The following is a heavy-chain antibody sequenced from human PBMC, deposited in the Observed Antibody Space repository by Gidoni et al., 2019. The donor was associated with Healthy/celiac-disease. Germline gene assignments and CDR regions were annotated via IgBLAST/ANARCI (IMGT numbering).Heavy chain of an antibody. CDR1: GFTFSSYG. CDR2: ISYDGSNK. J-gene: IGHJ4*02. Sequence: VQPGRSLRLSCAASGFTFSSYGMHWLRQAQGKGLEWVAVISYDGSNKYYADSMKGRFTISRDNSKNTLYLQMNSLRAEDTAVYYCAKEEYSSSPSGGYFDYWGQGTLVTVSS. V-gene: IGHV3-30*18. D-gene: IGHD6-6*01. CDR3: AKEEYSSSPSGGYFDY.